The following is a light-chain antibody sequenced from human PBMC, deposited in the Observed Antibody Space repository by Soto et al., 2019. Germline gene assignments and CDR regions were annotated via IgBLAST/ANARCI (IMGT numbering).Light chain of an antibody. J-gene: IGKJ4*01. CDR3: QKRSNWRVT. CDR2: DAS. Sequence: EIVLTQSPATLSLSPGERATLSCRASQSVNIYLAWYQQKPGQAPRLLIYDASNQATGIPARFSGSGSGTDFILTISRLEPEDIAVYYCQKRSNWRVTFGGGTKVEIK. CDR1: QSVNIY. V-gene: IGKV3-11*01.